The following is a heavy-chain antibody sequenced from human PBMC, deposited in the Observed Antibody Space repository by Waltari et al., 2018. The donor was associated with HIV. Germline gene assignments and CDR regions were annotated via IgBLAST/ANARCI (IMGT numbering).Heavy chain of an antibody. Sequence: QVQLVQSGAEVKKPGASVKVSCKASGYTFTSYYMHWVRQAPGQGLEWMGIINPSGGSTSYAQKFQGRVTMTRDTSTSTVYMELSSLRSEDTAVYYCARDDRAYNWGGAFDIWGQGTMVTVSS. D-gene: IGHD1-20*01. V-gene: IGHV1-46*01. J-gene: IGHJ3*02. CDR1: GYTFTSYY. CDR2: INPSGGST. CDR3: ARDDRAYNWGGAFDI.